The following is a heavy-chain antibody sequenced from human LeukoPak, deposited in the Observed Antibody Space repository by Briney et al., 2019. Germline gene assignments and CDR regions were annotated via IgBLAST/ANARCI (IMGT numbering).Heavy chain of an antibody. CDR2: IYYSGST. J-gene: IGHJ4*02. CDR1: GGSISSSSYY. D-gene: IGHD6-13*01. Sequence: SETLSLTCTVSGGSISSSSYYWGWIRQPPGKGLEWIGSIYYSGSTYYNPSLKSRVTISVDTSKNQFSLKLSSVTAADTAVYYCARYYHGAAAGITPAYYFDYWGQGTLVTVSS. CDR3: ARYYHGAAAGITPAYYFDY. V-gene: IGHV4-39*07.